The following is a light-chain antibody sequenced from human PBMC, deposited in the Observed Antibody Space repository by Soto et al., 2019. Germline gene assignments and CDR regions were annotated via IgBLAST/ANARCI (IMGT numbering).Light chain of an antibody. CDR1: QSISVH. V-gene: IGKV1-39*01. Sequence: DIQMTQSPSSLSASVGDTVTITCRASQSISVHLNWYQQKPGKVPKLLIYAAYHLQSGVPSSFSGSGSETDFALTISSLQPEDFATYYCQQSYSTPYTFGQGTKLQIK. CDR3: QQSYSTPYT. J-gene: IGKJ2*01. CDR2: AAY.